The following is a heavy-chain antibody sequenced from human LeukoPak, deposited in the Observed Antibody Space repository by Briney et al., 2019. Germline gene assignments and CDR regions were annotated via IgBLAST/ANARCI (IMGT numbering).Heavy chain of an antibody. J-gene: IGHJ4*02. V-gene: IGHV3-23*01. CDR3: AKDILDALGGIYGPFDN. CDR2: IGARGDTS. CDR1: GFTFSTYA. Sequence: PGGSLRVSCAASGFTFSTYAMTWVRQAPGKGLEWVSAIGARGDTSDYADSVKGRFTISRDNSKNMLYLQMNRLRAEDTAVYYCAKDILDALGGIYGPFDNWGQGTLVSVSS. D-gene: IGHD2-15*01.